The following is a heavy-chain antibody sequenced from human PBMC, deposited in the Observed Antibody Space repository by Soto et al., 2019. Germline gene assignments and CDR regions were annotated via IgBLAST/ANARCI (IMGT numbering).Heavy chain of an antibody. Sequence: ASVKFSCKVSGYTLTELSMHWVRQAPGKGLEWMGGFDPEDGETIYAQKFQGRVTMTEDTSTDTAYMELSSLRSEDTAVYYCATAYYDFWSGPTPGDYFDYWGQGTLVTVSS. D-gene: IGHD3-3*01. CDR2: FDPEDGET. CDR3: ATAYYDFWSGPTPGDYFDY. J-gene: IGHJ4*02. V-gene: IGHV1-24*01. CDR1: GYTLTELS.